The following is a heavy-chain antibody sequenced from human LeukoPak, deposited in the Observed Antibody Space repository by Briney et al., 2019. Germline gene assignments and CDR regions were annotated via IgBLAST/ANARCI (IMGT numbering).Heavy chain of an antibody. D-gene: IGHD6-13*01. V-gene: IGHV1-46*01. Sequence: ASVKVSCKASGYTFTSYYMHWVRQAPGQGLEWMGIINPSGGSTIYAQKFQGRVTMTRDTSTSTVYMELSSLRSEDTAVYYCARSPYSSSWYLSNYFDHWGQGTLVTVSS. J-gene: IGHJ4*02. CDR1: GYTFTSYY. CDR3: ARSPYSSSWYLSNYFDH. CDR2: INPSGGST.